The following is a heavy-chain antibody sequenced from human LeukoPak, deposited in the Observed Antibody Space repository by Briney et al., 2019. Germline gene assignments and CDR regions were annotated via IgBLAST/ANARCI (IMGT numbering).Heavy chain of an antibody. CDR1: GGSLSSGRDS. Sequence: PSQTLSLTCTVSGGSLSSGRDSWSWVRQSAGKGLEWIGRVSSTGSANYNAALKSRLAISVDTSKNQFSLNLSSVTAADTAVYYCARHSPTYSSGWDSAYDYWGQGTLVTVSS. V-gene: IGHV4-61*02. CDR3: ARHSPTYSSGWDSAYDY. J-gene: IGHJ4*02. D-gene: IGHD6-19*01. CDR2: VSSTGSA.